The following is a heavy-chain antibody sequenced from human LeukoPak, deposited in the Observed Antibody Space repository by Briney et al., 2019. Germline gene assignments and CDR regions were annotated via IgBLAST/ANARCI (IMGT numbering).Heavy chain of an antibody. V-gene: IGHV4-39*01. CDR1: GGSISSSSYY. CDR2: IYYSGST. J-gene: IGHJ3*02. D-gene: IGHD4-17*01. CDR3: ARPYYGDSPNPDGAFDI. Sequence: SETLSLTCTVSGGSISSSSYYWGWIRQPPGKGLERIGSIYYSGSTYYNPSLKSRVTISVDTSKNQFSLKLSSVTAADTAVYYCARPYYGDSPNPDGAFDIWGQGTTVTVSS.